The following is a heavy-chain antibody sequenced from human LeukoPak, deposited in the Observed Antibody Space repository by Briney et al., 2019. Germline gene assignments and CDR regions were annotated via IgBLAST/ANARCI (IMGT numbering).Heavy chain of an antibody. J-gene: IGHJ4*02. CDR1: GYTLTELS. V-gene: IGHV1-24*01. Sequence: ASVKVSCKVSGYTLTELSMHWVRQAPGKGLEWMGGFDPEDGETIYAQKFQGRVTMTEDTSTDTAYMELSSLRSEDTAVYYCARVITMVRGSDYWGQGTLVTVSS. D-gene: IGHD3-10*01. CDR3: ARVITMVRGSDY. CDR2: FDPEDGET.